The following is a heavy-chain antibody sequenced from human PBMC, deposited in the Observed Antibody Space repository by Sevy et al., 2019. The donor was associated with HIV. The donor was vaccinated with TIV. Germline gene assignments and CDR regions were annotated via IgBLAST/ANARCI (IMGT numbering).Heavy chain of an antibody. Sequence: SETLSLTCTVSGGSISSGGYYWSWIRQHPGKGLEWIGYIYYSGSTNYNPSLKSRVTISVDTSKNQFSLKLSSVTAADTAVYYCARDRWNQPFDYWGQGTLVTVSS. CDR2: IYYSGST. CDR1: GGSISSGGYY. V-gene: IGHV4-31*03. D-gene: IGHD1-1*01. J-gene: IGHJ4*02. CDR3: ARDRWNQPFDY.